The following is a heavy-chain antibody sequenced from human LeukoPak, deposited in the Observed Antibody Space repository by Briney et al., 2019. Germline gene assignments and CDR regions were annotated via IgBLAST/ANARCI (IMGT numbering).Heavy chain of an antibody. Sequence: GGSLRLSCAATGLTFSRYPMHWVRQAPGKGLEWVSAISGSGGSTYYADSVKGRFTISRDNAKNSLYLQMNSLRAEDTAVYYCARDRIAAAGRGFDYWGQGTLVTVSS. D-gene: IGHD6-13*01. CDR2: ISGSGGST. V-gene: IGHV3-21*01. CDR3: ARDRIAAAGRGFDY. CDR1: GLTFSRYP. J-gene: IGHJ4*02.